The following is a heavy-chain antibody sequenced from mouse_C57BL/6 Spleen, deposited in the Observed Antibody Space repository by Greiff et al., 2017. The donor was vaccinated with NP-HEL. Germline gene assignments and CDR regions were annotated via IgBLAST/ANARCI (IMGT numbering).Heavy chain of an antibody. CDR3: TTSNYYAMDY. CDR2: IDPENGDT. Sequence: EVQLQQSGAELVRPGASVKLSCTASGFNIKDDYMHWVKQRPEQGLEWIGWIDPENGDTEYASKFQGKATITADPSSNTAYLQLSSLTSEDTAVYYCTTSNYYAMDYWGQGTSVTVSS. J-gene: IGHJ4*01. D-gene: IGHD2-5*01. V-gene: IGHV14-4*01. CDR1: GFNIKDDY.